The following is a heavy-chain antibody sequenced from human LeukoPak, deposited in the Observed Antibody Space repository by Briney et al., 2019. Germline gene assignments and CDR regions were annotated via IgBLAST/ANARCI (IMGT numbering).Heavy chain of an antibody. CDR2: ISGSDGST. J-gene: IGHJ5*02. Sequence: GGSLRLSCAASGFTFSSYSMNWVRQAPGKGLEWVSGISGSDGSTYYADSVKGRFTISRDYSKNTLYVQMNSLRAEDTAVYYCAKARGFCSGGSCYNPFDPWGQGTLVTVSS. V-gene: IGHV3-23*01. CDR1: GFTFSSYS. CDR3: AKARGFCSGGSCYNPFDP. D-gene: IGHD2-15*01.